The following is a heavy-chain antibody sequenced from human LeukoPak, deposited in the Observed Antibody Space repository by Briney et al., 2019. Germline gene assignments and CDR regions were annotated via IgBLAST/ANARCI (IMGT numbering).Heavy chain of an antibody. J-gene: IGHJ6*02. CDR3: ARHLALGYGMDV. CDR2: VYYSGST. Sequence: SETLSLTCTVSGGSISSYYWSWIRQPPGKGLEWIGYVYYSGSTYYNPTLKSRVTISVDTSKNQFFLKVTSATAADTGVYYCARHLALGYGMDVWGRGTTVTVSS. D-gene: IGHD3-3*02. V-gene: IGHV4-59*08. CDR1: GGSISSYY.